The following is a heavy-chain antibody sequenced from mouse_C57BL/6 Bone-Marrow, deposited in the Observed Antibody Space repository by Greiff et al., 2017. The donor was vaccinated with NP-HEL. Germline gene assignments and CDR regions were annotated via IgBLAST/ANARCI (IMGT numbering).Heavy chain of an antibody. CDR3: ASQEGIWSEDY. D-gene: IGHD1-1*02. CDR1: GYTFTSYW. V-gene: IGHV1-59*01. CDR2: IDPSDSYT. J-gene: IGHJ2*01. Sequence: VQLQQPGAELVRPGTSVKLSCKASGYTFTSYWMHWVKQRPGQGLEWIGVIDPSDSYTNYNQKFKGKATLTVDTSSSTAYMQLSSLTSEDSAVYYCASQEGIWSEDYWGQGTTLTVSS.